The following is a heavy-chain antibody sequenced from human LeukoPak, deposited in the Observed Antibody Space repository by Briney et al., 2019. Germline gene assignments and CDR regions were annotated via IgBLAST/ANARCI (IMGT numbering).Heavy chain of an antibody. V-gene: IGHV3-48*02. CDR2: ISSSSSTI. J-gene: IGHJ6*02. D-gene: IGHD3-9*01. Sequence: PGGSLRLSCAASGFTFSSYSMNWVRQAPGKGLEWVSYISSSSSTIYYADSVKGRFTISRDNAKNSLYLQMNSLRDEDTAVYFCAREKRGYDILTAYYTYNGLDVWGQGTTVTVSS. CDR1: GFTFSSYS. CDR3: AREKRGYDILTAYYTYNGLDV.